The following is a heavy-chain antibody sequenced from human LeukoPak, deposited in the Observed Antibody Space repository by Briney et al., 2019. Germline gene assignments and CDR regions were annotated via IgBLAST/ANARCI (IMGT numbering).Heavy chain of an antibody. J-gene: IGHJ4*02. CDR3: ARRLSGWYNDY. V-gene: IGHV4-34*01. CDR1: GGSFSGYY. Sequence: SETLSLTCAVYGGSFSGYYWSWIRQPPGKGLEWIGEINHSGSTNYNPSLKSRVTISVDTSKNQFSLKLSSVTAADTAVYYCARRLSGWYNDYWGQGTLVTVSS. D-gene: IGHD6-19*01. CDR2: INHSGST.